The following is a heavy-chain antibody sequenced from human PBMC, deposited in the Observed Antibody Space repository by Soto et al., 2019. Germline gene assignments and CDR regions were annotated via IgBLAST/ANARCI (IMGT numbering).Heavy chain of an antibody. CDR2: IIPIFGTA. J-gene: IGHJ4*02. V-gene: IGHV1-69*13. CDR3: ARCRTSSHTGFDY. Sequence: SVKVSCKASGGTFSSYAISWVRQAPGQGLEWMGGIIPIFGTANYAQKFQGRVTITADESTSTAYMELSSLRSEDTAVYYCARCRTSSHTGFDYWGQGTLVTVSS. CDR1: GGTFSSYA.